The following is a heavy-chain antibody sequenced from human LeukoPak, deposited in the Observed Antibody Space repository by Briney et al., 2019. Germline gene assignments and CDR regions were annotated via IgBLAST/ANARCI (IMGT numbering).Heavy chain of an antibody. CDR2: IYPTGNT. D-gene: IGHD3-22*01. V-gene: IGHV4-4*07. CDR1: GGAIISYY. J-gene: IGHJ6*03. CDR3: ARLKFYDSTGYSPGYYMDV. Sequence: KSSETLSLTCSVSGGAIISYYWSWIRQPAGKVPEWIGRIYPTGNTDYNPSLKTRVTMSTDLSKKQFSLRLRSVTAADTAVYYCARLKFYDSTGYSPGYYMDVRGKGTAVTVSS.